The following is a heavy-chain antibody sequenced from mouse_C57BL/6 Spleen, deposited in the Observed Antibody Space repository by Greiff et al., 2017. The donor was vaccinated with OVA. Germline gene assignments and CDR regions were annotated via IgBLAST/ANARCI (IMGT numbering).Heavy chain of an antibody. V-gene: IGHV5-16*01. D-gene: IGHD3-1*01. J-gene: IGHJ2*01. Sequence: EVMLVESEGGLVQPGSSMKLSCTASGFTFSDYYMAWVRQVPEKGLEWVANINYDGSSTYYLDSLKSRCIISRDNAKNILYLQMSSLKSEDTATYYCARLRHYYFDYWGQGTTLTVSS. CDR3: ARLRHYYFDY. CDR2: INYDGSST. CDR1: GFTFSDYY.